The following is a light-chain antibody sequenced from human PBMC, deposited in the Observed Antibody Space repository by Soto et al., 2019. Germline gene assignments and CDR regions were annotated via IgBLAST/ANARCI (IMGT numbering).Light chain of an antibody. CDR2: GAS. CDR3: QQYNNWPPFT. CDR1: QSVSSD. Sequence: EVVMTQSPATLSVSPGERATLSCRASQSVSSDLAWYQQQPGQAPRLLIYGASTRATGVPARFSGSGSGTEFTLTISSLQSEDFAVYYCQQYNNWPPFTFGQGTKWIS. V-gene: IGKV3-15*01. J-gene: IGKJ2*01.